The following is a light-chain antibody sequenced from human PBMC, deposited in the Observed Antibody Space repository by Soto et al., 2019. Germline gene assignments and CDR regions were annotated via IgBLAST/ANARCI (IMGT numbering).Light chain of an antibody. CDR1: QTISSH. J-gene: IGKJ1*01. CDR2: AAS. V-gene: IGKV1-39*01. Sequence: DIQLTQSPSFMSASVGDRVTITCRASQTISSHLNWYQQKQWKAPKALIYAASSLHSGVPSRFSGSGSGTDFTLTISSLQHDDFATYYCQQSYSTWTFGQGTKVEVK. CDR3: QQSYSTWT.